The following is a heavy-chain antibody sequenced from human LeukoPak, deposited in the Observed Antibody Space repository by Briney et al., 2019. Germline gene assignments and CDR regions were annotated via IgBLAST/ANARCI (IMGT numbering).Heavy chain of an antibody. CDR1: RGSLSTHH. D-gene: IGHD3-22*01. Sequence: SQTLSLTCVVSRGSLSTHHWSWIRPSPGRGVECIGYISDSGSTNYNPSLKSRVTISVDTSKNQFSLMLSSVTAADTAVYYCARGYDSSAYYPFNYWGQGTLVTVSS. CDR3: ARGYDSSAYYPFNY. CDR2: ISDSGST. V-gene: IGHV4-59*11. J-gene: IGHJ4*02.